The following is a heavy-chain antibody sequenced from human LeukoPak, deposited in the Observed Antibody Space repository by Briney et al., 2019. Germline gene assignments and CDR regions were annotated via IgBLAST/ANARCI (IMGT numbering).Heavy chain of an antibody. V-gene: IGHV3-21*01. CDR3: ARDLKSN. Sequence: PGGSLRLSCAASGFTFDDYGMSWVRQAPGKGLEWVSSISSSSSYIYYADSVKGRFTISRDNAKNSLYLQMNSLRAEDTAVYYCARDLKSNWGQGTLVTVSS. J-gene: IGHJ4*02. CDR2: ISSSSSYI. CDR1: GFTFDDYG. D-gene: IGHD6-6*01.